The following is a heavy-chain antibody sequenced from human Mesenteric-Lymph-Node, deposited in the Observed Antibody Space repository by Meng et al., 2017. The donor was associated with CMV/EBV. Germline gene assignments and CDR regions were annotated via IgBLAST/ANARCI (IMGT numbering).Heavy chain of an antibody. V-gene: IGHV1-18*01. CDR3: LRSPATTIYSSTWPDY. D-gene: IGHD6-13*01. CDR2: ISAYNGNT. CDR1: GYTFTSYG. J-gene: IGHJ4*02. Sequence: SGYTFTSYGITWVRQAPGQGLEWMGWISAYNGNTTYAQKLQDRVTLTTDTSTTTAYMELRSLRSDDAAVYYCLRSPATTIYSSTWPDYWGQGTLVTVSS.